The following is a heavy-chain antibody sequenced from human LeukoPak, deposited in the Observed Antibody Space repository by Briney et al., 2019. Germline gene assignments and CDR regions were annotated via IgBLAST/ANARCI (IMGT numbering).Heavy chain of an antibody. CDR1: GFTFSSYA. D-gene: IGHD2-15*01. Sequence: GGSRRLSCAASGFTFSSYAMSWVRQAPGKGLEWVSAISGSGGSTYYADSVKGRFTISRDNSKNTLYLQMNSLRAEDTAVYYCAKDGPIVVVVDGFDYWGQGTLVTVSS. J-gene: IGHJ4*02. V-gene: IGHV3-23*01. CDR3: AKDGPIVVVVDGFDY. CDR2: ISGSGGST.